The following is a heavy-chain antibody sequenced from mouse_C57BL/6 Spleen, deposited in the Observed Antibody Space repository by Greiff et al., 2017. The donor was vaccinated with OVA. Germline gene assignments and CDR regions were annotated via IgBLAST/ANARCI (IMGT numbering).Heavy chain of an antibody. D-gene: IGHD1-1*01. CDR2: IGPGSGST. Sequence: VQLQQSGAELVKPGASVKISCKASGYTFTDYYINWVKHRPGQGLEWIGKIGPGSGSTYYNEKFKGKATLTADKSSSTAYMQLSSLTSEDSAVYFCASIGIYYYGSSSYAMDYWGQGTSVTVSS. CDR1: GYTFTDYY. V-gene: IGHV1-77*01. CDR3: ASIGIYYYGSSSYAMDY. J-gene: IGHJ4*01.